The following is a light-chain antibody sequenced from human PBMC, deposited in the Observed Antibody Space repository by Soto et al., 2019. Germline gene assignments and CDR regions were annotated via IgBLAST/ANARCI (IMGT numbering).Light chain of an antibody. V-gene: IGLV2-8*01. CDR1: SRDIGGYDF. J-gene: IGLJ1*01. CDR3: SSYSDTNLCA. Sequence: QSVLTQPPSASGSPGQAVTISCTGTSRDIGGYDFVSWYQVRPGEAPQLIIYNVNGRPSGVPRRFSGSKSGNTASLTVSGLQAVDEADYYCSSYSDTNLCAFGTGTKVTVL. CDR2: NVN.